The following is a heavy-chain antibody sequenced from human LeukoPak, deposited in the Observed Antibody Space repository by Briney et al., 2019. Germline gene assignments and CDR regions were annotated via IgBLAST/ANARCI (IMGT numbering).Heavy chain of an antibody. V-gene: IGHV1-8*02. Sequence: GASVKVSCKASGYTFTSYGISWVRQATGQGLEWMGWMNPNSGNTGYAQKFQGRVTMTRDTSINTAYMELSSLRSDDTAVYYCARGLLPGGYVGYDPQDYWGQGTLVTVSS. CDR1: GYTFTSYG. J-gene: IGHJ4*02. CDR2: MNPNSGNT. CDR3: ARGLLPGGYVGYDPQDY. D-gene: IGHD5-12*01.